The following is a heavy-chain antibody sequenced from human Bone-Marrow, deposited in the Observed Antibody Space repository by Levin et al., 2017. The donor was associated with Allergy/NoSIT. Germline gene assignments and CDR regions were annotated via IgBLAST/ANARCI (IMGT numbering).Heavy chain of an antibody. CDR3: AKDRGVGVKDYDYGMDV. Sequence: GGSLRLSCAASGFTFSSYGMHWVRQAPGKGLEWVAVISYDGSNKYYADSVKGRFTISRDNSKNTLYLQMNSLRAEDTAVYYCAKDRGVGVKDYDYGMDVWGQGTTVTVSS. V-gene: IGHV3-30*18. CDR2: ISYDGSNK. D-gene: IGHD3-10*01. CDR1: GFTFSSYG. J-gene: IGHJ6*02.